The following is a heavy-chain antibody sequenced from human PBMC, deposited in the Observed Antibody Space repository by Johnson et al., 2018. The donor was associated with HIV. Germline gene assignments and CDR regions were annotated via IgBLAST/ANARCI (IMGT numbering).Heavy chain of an antibody. CDR3: ARLRSGNRAFDI. D-gene: IGHD2-15*01. V-gene: IGHV3-7*05. Sequence: VQLVESGGGLVQPGGSLRLSCAASGFTVSSNYMSWVRQAPGKGLQWVANIKQDGNEKYYVDSVKGRFSISRDNAKNSLHLQMKSLRAKDTAVYYCARLRSGNRAFDIWGQGTMVTVSS. CDR2: IKQDGNEK. CDR1: GFTVSSNY. J-gene: IGHJ3*02.